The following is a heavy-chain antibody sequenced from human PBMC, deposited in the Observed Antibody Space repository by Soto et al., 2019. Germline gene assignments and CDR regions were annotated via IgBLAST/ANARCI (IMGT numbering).Heavy chain of an antibody. V-gene: IGHV2-5*02. CDR1: GFSLTTGGVG. Sequence: QITLKESGPTLVNPTQTLTLTCDFSGFSLTTGGVGVGWVRQPPGEALEWLALIYWDDDERYNPSLKTRLTITKDTSKNQVVLIMTNMDPVDTATYYCAHSRNLITEDAQVGDFDYWGQGTLVTVSS. J-gene: IGHJ4*02. CDR2: IYWDDDE. CDR3: AHSRNLITEDAQVGDFDY. D-gene: IGHD3-10*01.